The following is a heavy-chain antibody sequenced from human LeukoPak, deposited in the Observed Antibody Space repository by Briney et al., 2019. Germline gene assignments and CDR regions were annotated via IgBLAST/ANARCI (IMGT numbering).Heavy chain of an antibody. CDR3: ARSYCGGDCYSGDLHAFDI. CDR2: MNPSGGTT. V-gene: IGHV1-46*01. D-gene: IGHD2-21*02. CDR1: GYTFVSYY. J-gene: IGHJ3*02. Sequence: ASVMVSCKASGYTFVSYYIHWVRQAPGQGLEWLGIMNPSGGTTTFAQKFQGRVTVTRDTSTSTVYMEVSRLTSEDTAVYYCARSYCGGDCYSGDLHAFDIWGQGTVVSVSS.